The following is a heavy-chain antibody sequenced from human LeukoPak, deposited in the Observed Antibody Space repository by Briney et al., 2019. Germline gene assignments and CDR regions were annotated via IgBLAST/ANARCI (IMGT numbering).Heavy chain of an antibody. D-gene: IGHD5-18*01. CDR2: IYYSGST. CDR3: ARTEESGYSYGYFGYYYYMDV. Sequence: PSETLSLTCTVSGGSISSYYWSWIRQPPGKGLEYIGYIYYSGSTNCNPSLKSRVTISVDTSKNQFSLKLSSVTAADTAVYYCARTEESGYSYGYFGYYYYMDVWGKGTTVTVSS. CDR1: GGSISSYY. J-gene: IGHJ6*03. V-gene: IGHV4-59*01.